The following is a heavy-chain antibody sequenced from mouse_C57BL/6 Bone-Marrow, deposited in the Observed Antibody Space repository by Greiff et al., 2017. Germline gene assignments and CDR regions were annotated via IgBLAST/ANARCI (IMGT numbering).Heavy chain of an antibody. CDR1: GYAFSSSW. CDR2: IYPGDGDT. CDR3: ARWEPY. Sequence: VQLQESGPELVKPGASVKISCKASGYAFSSSWMNWVKQRPGKGLEWIGRIYPGDGDTNYNGKFKGKATLTADKSSSTAYMQLSSLTSEDSAVYFCARWEPYWGQGTLVTVSA. D-gene: IGHD4-1*01. J-gene: IGHJ3*01. V-gene: IGHV1-82*01.